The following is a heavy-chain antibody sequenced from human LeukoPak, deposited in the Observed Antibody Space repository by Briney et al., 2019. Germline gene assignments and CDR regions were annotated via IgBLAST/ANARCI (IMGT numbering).Heavy chain of an antibody. CDR1: GGSFSGYY. CDR3: ARVGCSSTNCYGNYYMNV. D-gene: IGHD2-2*01. CDR2: INHSGST. V-gene: IGHV4-34*01. J-gene: IGHJ6*03. Sequence: SETLSLTCAVYGGSFSGYYWSWIRQPPGKGLEWIGEINHSGSTNYNPSLKSRVTISVDTSKNQFSLKLTSVTDADTAVYYCARVGCSSTNCYGNYYMNVWGKGTTVTVS.